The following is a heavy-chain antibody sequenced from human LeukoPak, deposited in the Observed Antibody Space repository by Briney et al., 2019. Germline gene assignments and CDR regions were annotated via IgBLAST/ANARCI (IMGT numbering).Heavy chain of an antibody. Sequence: SETLSLTCTVSGYSISSGYYWGWIRQPPGKGLEWIGSIYHSGSTYYNPSLKSRVTISVDTSKNQFSLKLSSVTAADTAVYYCASSSHYYYDSSGYTYYFDYWGQGTLVTVSS. CDR3: ASSSHYYYDSSGYTYYFDY. J-gene: IGHJ4*02. V-gene: IGHV4-38-2*02. CDR1: GYSISSGYY. CDR2: IYHSGST. D-gene: IGHD3-22*01.